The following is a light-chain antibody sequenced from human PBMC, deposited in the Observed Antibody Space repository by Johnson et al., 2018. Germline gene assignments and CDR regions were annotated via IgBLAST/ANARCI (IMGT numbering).Light chain of an antibody. Sequence: QSVLTQPPSVSAAPGQKVTISCSGSSSNIGNNYVSWYQQLPGTAPKLLIYENNKRPSGIPDRFSGSKSGTSATLGITGLQTGDEADYYCGTWDSSLSAGNVVGTGTNVTFL. CDR2: ENN. V-gene: IGLV1-51*02. J-gene: IGLJ1*01. CDR1: SSNIGNNY. CDR3: GTWDSSLSAGNV.